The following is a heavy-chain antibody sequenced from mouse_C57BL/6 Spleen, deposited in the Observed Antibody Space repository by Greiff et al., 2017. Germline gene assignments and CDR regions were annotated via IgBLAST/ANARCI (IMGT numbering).Heavy chain of an antibody. Sequence: EVQLVESGGDLVKPGGSLKLSCAASGFTFSSYGMSWVRQTPDKRLEWVATISSGGSYTYYPDSVKGRFTISRDNAKNTLYLQMSSLKSEDTAMYYCARQGITTVVAVDYWGQGTTLTVSS. CDR2: ISSGGSYT. CDR1: GFTFSSYG. J-gene: IGHJ2*01. V-gene: IGHV5-6*01. D-gene: IGHD1-1*01. CDR3: ARQGITTVVAVDY.